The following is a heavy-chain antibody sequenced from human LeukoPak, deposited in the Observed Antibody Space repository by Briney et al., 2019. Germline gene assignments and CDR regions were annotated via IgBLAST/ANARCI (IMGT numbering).Heavy chain of an antibody. J-gene: IGHJ4*02. D-gene: IGHD6-19*01. CDR3: AREQWLPYFDY. Sequence: GGSLRLSCAASGFTFSSYWMNWVRQAPGKGLEWVSGIVGSGVTTYYADSVKGRFTISRDNSKNTLYLHMNSLRAEDTAVYYCAREQWLPYFDYWGQGTLVTVSS. CDR2: IVGSGVTT. CDR1: GFTFSSYW. V-gene: IGHV3-23*01.